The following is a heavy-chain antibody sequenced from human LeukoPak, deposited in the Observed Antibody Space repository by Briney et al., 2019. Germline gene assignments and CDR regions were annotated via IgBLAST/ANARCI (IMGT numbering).Heavy chain of an antibody. Sequence: GGSLRLSCAASGFTFSSYWMSWVRQAPGKGLEWVANIKQDGSEKYYVDSVKGRFTISRDNAKNSLYLQMNSLRAEDTAVYYCARSISAARSYYYYMDVWGKGTTVTVSS. V-gene: IGHV3-7*01. CDR2: IKQDGSEK. D-gene: IGHD6-6*01. J-gene: IGHJ6*03. CDR3: ARSISAARSYYYYMDV. CDR1: GFTFSSYW.